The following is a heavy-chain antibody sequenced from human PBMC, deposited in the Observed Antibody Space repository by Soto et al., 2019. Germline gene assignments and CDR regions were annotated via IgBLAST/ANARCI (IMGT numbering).Heavy chain of an antibody. D-gene: IGHD2-2*01. Sequence: QVQLQESGPGLVKPSETLSLTCTVSGGSISSFSWSWIRQPPGKGLEWIGYIYFSGSTNYNPSLKSRVTISVDTSKSQFSLNPSSVTAADTAVYYCARGTSWSAMDVWGQGTTVTVSS. CDR3: ARGTSWSAMDV. J-gene: IGHJ6*02. V-gene: IGHV4-59*01. CDR1: GGSISSFS. CDR2: IYFSGST.